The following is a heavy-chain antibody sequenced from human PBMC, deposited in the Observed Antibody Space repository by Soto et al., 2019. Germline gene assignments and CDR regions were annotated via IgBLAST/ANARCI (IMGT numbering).Heavy chain of an antibody. D-gene: IGHD3-22*01. J-gene: IGHJ4*02. CDR1: GGTFNSYG. CDR3: ARGPVGFYDSGYYYYSFDN. Sequence: VASVKVSCKASGGTFNSYGISWVRQAPGQGLEWMGGIIPMSGTPNYAQKFQARVTITADRSTSTADMELSSLRSEDTAVYYCARGPVGFYDSGYYYYSFDNWGQGTLVTVLL. V-gene: IGHV1-69*06. CDR2: IIPMSGTP.